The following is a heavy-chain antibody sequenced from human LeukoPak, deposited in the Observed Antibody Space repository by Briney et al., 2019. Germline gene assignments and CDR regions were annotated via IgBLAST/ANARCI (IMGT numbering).Heavy chain of an antibody. D-gene: IGHD6-19*01. V-gene: IGHV3-53*01. CDR3: ARVGGLVDWFDP. Sequence: GGPLRLSCAASWLHHHSNSMLWLRQAAGKGVDCISVIYSGGSTYYADSVKGRFTISRDNSKNTLYLQMNSLRAEDTAVYYCARVGGLVDWFDPWGQGTLVTVSS. CDR2: IYSGGST. CDR1: WLHHHSNS. J-gene: IGHJ5*02.